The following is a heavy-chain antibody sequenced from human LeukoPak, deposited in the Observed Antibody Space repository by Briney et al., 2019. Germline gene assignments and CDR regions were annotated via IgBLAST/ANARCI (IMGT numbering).Heavy chain of an antibody. Sequence: ASVKVSCKASGYTFTGYYMHWVRQAPGQWLEWMGWINPDSGGTNYAQKFQGRVTMTRDTSISTAYMELSRLRSDDTAVYYCARVYYDFWSVDGVPDYWGQGTLVTVSS. CDR2: INPDSGGT. D-gene: IGHD3-3*01. CDR1: GYTFTGYY. J-gene: IGHJ4*02. V-gene: IGHV1-2*02. CDR3: ARVYYDFWSVDGVPDY.